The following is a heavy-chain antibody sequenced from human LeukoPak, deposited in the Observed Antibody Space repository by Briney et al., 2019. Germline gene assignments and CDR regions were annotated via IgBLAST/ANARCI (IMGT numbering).Heavy chain of an antibody. CDR3: ARQGDGGRAYDH. Sequence: SETLSLTCTVSGGSISSYYWSWIRQPPGKGLEWIGYIYYSGSTNYNPSLKSRVTISVDTSKNQFSLKLSSVTAADTAVYYCARQGDGGRAYDHWGQGTLVTVSS. CDR1: GGSISSYY. V-gene: IGHV4-59*01. CDR2: IYYSGST. J-gene: IGHJ4*02. D-gene: IGHD4-23*01.